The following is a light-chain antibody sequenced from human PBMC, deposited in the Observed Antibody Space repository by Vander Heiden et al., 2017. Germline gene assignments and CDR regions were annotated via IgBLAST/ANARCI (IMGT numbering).Light chain of an antibody. CDR3: QQEDSTPNT. Sequence: DIVMTQSPDSLAVSLGERATINCKSSQSVLYSSNNKNYLAWYQQKPGQPPKLLIYWASTRESGVPDRSSGSGSGTDFTLTISSLQAEDVAVYYCQQEDSTPNTFGGGTKVEIK. J-gene: IGKJ4*01. CDR1: QSVLYSSNNKNY. V-gene: IGKV4-1*01. CDR2: WAS.